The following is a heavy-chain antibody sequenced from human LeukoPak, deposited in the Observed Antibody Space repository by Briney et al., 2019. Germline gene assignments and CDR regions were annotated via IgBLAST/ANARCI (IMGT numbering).Heavy chain of an antibody. V-gene: IGHV4-39*07. CDR2: IYYSGTT. Sequence: SETLSLTCTVSGGSITSSSFYWDWIRQPPVKGLEWIGSIYYSGTTHYNPSLKSRVTIFVHTSKNQFSLDLRPVIAVDTAMYYCARGFYYYDATGYYPPDAFDVWGQGTMVTVSS. CDR1: GGSITSSSFY. J-gene: IGHJ3*01. CDR3: ARGFYYYDATGYYPPDAFDV. D-gene: IGHD3-22*01.